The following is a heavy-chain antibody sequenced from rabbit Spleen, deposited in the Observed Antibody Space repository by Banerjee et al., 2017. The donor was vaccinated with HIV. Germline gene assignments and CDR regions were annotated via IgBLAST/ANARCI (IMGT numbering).Heavy chain of an antibody. CDR1: GIDFSGYYY. CDR2: IVTGNGNT. J-gene: IGHJ4*01. Sequence: QEQLVESGGGLVQPEGSLTLTCKASGIDFSGYYYMCWVRQAPGKGLEWIGCIVTGNGNTYYASWAKGRFTVSKTSSTTVTLQMTSLTAADTATYFCAREIPGTAESFNLWGPGTLVTVS. CDR3: AREIPGTAESFNL. D-gene: IGHD3-1*01. V-gene: IGHV1S45*01.